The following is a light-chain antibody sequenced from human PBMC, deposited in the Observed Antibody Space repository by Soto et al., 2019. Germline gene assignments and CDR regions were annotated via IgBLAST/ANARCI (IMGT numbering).Light chain of an antibody. J-gene: IGKJ3*01. CDR3: HKYSSVPV. CDR1: QDIRNF. CDR2: AAS. Sequence: DIQMTQSPTSLSASVGDRVTITCRASQDIRNFVAWYQQKPGKAPKLLIYAASTLQSGVPSRFSGSGSGTDFTLTINTLQPEDVATNSCHKYSSVPVFGPGTKVEIK. V-gene: IGKV1-27*01.